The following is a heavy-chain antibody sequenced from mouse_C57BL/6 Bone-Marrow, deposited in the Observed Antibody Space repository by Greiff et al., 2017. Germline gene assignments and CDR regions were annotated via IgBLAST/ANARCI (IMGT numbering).Heavy chain of an antibody. V-gene: IGHV1-50*01. J-gene: IGHJ4*01. CDR2: LDPSDSYT. CDR3: ARHDYDGDYYAMDY. D-gene: IGHD2-4*01. Sequence: QVQLQQPGAELVKPGASVKLSCKASGYTFTSYWMQWVKQRPGQGLEWIGELDPSDSYTNYNQKFKGKATLPVDTSSSAAYMQLSSLTSEDSAVYYCARHDYDGDYYAMDYWGQGTSVTVSS. CDR1: GYTFTSYW.